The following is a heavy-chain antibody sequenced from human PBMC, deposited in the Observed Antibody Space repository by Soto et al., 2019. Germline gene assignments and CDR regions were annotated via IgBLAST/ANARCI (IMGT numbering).Heavy chain of an antibody. Sequence: PSETLSLTCAVYGGSVNGYYWNWLRQPPGKGLEWIGEIKHTGGTHYNPSLKSRVTMSVDTSKNQFSLRLSSVTAADTAIYYCATRITVFGLLIPPFDPWGQGTQVTVSS. CDR1: GGSVNGYY. CDR2: IKHTGGT. J-gene: IGHJ5*02. V-gene: IGHV4-34*01. CDR3: ATRITVFGLLIPPFDP. D-gene: IGHD3-3*01.